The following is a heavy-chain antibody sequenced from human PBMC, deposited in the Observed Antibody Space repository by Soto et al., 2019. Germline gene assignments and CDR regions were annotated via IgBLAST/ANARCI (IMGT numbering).Heavy chain of an antibody. V-gene: IGHV3-7*01. J-gene: IGHJ6*02. CDR1: GFTFSSYW. CDR3: ARDPNIVLVPAALRSYYHYYGMDV. Sequence: GSLRLSCAASGFTFSSYWMSWVRQAPGKGLEWVANIKQDGSEKYYVDSVKGRFTISRDNAKNSLYLQMNSLRAEDTAVYYCARDPNIVLVPAALRSYYHYYGMDVWGQGPTVTVSS. CDR2: IKQDGSEK. D-gene: IGHD2-2*01.